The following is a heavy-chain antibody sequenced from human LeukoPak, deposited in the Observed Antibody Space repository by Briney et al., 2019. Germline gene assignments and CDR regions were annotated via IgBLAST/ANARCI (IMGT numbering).Heavy chain of an antibody. V-gene: IGHV3-21*01. CDR2: ISTSSSYI. CDR3: ARELMDCSGGTCYSSFFDY. D-gene: IGHD2-15*01. J-gene: IGHJ4*02. Sequence: GGSLRLSCAASGFTLSRYSMNWVRQAPGKGLEWVSSISTSSSYIYYADSVKGRFTISRDNAKNSLYLQMNSLRAEDTAVYYCARELMDCSGGTCYSSFFDYWGQGTLVTVSS. CDR1: GFTLSRYS.